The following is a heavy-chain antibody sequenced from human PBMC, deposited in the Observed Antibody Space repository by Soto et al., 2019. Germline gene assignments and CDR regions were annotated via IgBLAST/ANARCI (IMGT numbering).Heavy chain of an antibody. Sequence: SETLSLTCTVSGGSIGSGDYYWSWIRQPPGKGLEWIGYIYYSGSTYYNPSLKGRVTISVDTSKNQFSLKLSSVTAADTAVYYCARGLGTAMGIWGQGTMVTVSS. CDR1: GGSIGSGDYY. CDR2: IYYSGST. CDR3: ARGLGTAMGI. D-gene: IGHD5-18*01. V-gene: IGHV4-30-4*01. J-gene: IGHJ3*02.